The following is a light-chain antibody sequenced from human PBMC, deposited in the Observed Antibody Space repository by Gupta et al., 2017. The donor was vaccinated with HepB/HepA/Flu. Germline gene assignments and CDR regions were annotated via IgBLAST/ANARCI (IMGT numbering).Light chain of an antibody. CDR3: QAWDSSTAVV. V-gene: IGLV3-1*01. CDR2: HDS. J-gene: IGLJ2*01. CDR1: KLGDKY. Sequence: SYELTQPPSVSVSPGQTASITCSGDKLGDKYACWYQQKPGQSPVLVIYHDSKRPSGIPERFSGSNAGNTATLTISGTQAMDEADNYCQAWDSSTAVVFGGGTKLTVL.